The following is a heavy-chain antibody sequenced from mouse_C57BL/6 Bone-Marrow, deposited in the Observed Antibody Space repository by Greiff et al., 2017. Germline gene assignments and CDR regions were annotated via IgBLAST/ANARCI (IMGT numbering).Heavy chain of an antibody. J-gene: IGHJ3*01. CDR3: TGVGYYGAY. CDR2: IDPETGGT. CDR1: GYTFTDYE. D-gene: IGHD2-3*01. Sequence: QVQLQQSGAELVRPGASVTLSCKASGYTFTDYEMHWVKQTPVHGLEWIGAIDPETGGTAYNQKFTGKAILTADKSSSTAYMGLRSLTSEDSAVYCCTGVGYYGAYWGQGTLVTVSA. V-gene: IGHV1-15*01.